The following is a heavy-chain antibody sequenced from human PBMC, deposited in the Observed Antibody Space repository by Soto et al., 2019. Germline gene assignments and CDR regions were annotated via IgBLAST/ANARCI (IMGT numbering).Heavy chain of an antibody. V-gene: IGHV3-23*01. CDR2: ISGSGGSA. CDR3: AKLYGLTGCYGMDV. D-gene: IGHD4-17*01. J-gene: IGHJ6*02. CDR1: GFTFSSYA. Sequence: GGSLRLSCAASGFTFSSYAMSWVRQAPGKGLEWVSAISGSGGSAYYADSVKGRFTISRDNSKNTLYLQMNSLRAEDTAVYYCAKLYGLTGCYGMDVWGQGTTVTVSS.